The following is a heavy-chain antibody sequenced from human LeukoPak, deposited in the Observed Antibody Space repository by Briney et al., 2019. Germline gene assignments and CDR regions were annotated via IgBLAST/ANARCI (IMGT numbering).Heavy chain of an antibody. CDR3: ARGIGGWYNWFDP. Sequence: GGSLRLSCAVSGFTFSTSWMHCVRRAPGKGLVWVSRINTDGTSTIYADSVKGRFTISRDDAKNTLYLQMNSLRAEDTAVYYCARGIGGWYNWFDPWGQGTLVTVSS. V-gene: IGHV3-74*01. CDR2: INTDGTST. D-gene: IGHD6-19*01. J-gene: IGHJ5*02. CDR1: GFTFSTSW.